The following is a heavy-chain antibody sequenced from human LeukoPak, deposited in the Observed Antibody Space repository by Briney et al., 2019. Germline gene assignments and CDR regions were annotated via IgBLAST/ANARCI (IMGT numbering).Heavy chain of an antibody. J-gene: IGHJ6*02. D-gene: IGHD1-14*01. CDR1: GFTFSGSA. Sequence: GGSLRLSCAASGFTFSGSAIHWVRQASGKGLECVGRIRSKANSYATAYGASVRGRFTISRDDSKNTAYLQMNSLKTEDTAVYYCTRFNQEPYGMDVWGQGTTVTVSS. CDR2: IRSKANSYAT. V-gene: IGHV3-73*01. CDR3: TRFNQEPYGMDV.